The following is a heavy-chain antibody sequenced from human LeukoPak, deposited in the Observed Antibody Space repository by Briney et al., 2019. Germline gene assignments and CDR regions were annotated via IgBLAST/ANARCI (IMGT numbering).Heavy chain of an antibody. CDR2: INPNSGGT. V-gene: IGHV1-2*02. CDR3: ARGFGGDP. CDR1: GYTFTAYY. D-gene: IGHD4-23*01. Sequence: SVTVSCKASGYTFTAYYLHWVRQAPGHGLEWMGWINPNSGGTSYAQKFQGRVSMTRDTSISTVYMELSSLRSDDTAVYYCARGFGGDPWGQGTLVTVSS. J-gene: IGHJ5*02.